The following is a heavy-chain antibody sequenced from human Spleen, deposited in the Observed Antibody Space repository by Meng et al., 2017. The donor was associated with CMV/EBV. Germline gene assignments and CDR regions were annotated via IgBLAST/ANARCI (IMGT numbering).Heavy chain of an antibody. V-gene: IGHV3-30-3*01. Sequence: GGSLRLSCAASGFTFSSYAIHWVRQAPGKGLEWVAVISFDGGNKFYADSVKGRFTISRDNSKNTLYLQMNSPRIDDTAVYYCARANSHDYWGQGTLVTVSS. CDR1: GFTFSSYA. J-gene: IGHJ4*02. CDR2: ISFDGGNK. CDR3: ARANSHDY. D-gene: IGHD4-23*01.